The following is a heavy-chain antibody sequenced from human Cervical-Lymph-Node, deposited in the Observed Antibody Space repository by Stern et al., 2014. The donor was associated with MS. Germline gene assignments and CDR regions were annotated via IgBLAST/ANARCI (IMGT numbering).Heavy chain of an antibody. CDR3: SRGLTR. D-gene: IGHD3/OR15-3a*01. J-gene: IGHJ4*02. Sequence: VQLVESGGGGVQPGKSLRLSCVVSGLTLSKYAMHWVRQAPGKGLEWVAVISVDGNNNYYADSVKGRFTISRDTSTNTLYLQMNGLRVNDTAVYFCSRGLTRWGQGTLVTVSS. CDR1: GLTLSKYA. CDR2: ISVDGNNN. V-gene: IGHV3-30-3*01.